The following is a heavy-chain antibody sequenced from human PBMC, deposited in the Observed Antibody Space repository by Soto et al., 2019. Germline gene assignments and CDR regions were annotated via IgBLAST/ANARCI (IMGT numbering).Heavy chain of an antibody. CDR2: INHSGST. CDR3: ARRHYGGNSGDFDY. V-gene: IGHV4-34*01. J-gene: IGHJ4*02. Sequence: QVQLQQWGAGLLKPSETLSLTCAVYGGSFSGYYWSWIRQPPGKGLEWIGEINHSGSTNYNPSLKSRVTISVETSKNQFSLKLSSVTAADTAVYYCARRHYGGNSGDFDYWGQGTLVTVSS. CDR1: GGSFSGYY. D-gene: IGHD4-17*01.